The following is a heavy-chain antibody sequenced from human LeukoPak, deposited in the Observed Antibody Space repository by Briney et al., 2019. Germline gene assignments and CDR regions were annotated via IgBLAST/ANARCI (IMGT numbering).Heavy chain of an antibody. D-gene: IGHD3-10*01. J-gene: IGHJ1*01. CDR3: ASRENNYGLGD. CDR2: ISGTGGST. V-gene: IGHV3-23*01. Sequence: GGSLRLSCAASGLTFSSYAMSWVRQAPGKGLDWVSTISGTGGSTYYGDSVKGRFTISRDNPKNTLYLQMNSLRAEDTAVYFCASRENNYGLGDWGQGILVTVSS. CDR1: GLTFSSYA.